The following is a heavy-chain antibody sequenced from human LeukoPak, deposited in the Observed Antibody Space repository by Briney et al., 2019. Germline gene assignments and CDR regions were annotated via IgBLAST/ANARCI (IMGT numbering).Heavy chain of an antibody. Sequence: GGSLRLSCAASGFTFSDYYMSWIRQAPGKGLEWVSYISSSGSTIYYADSVKGRFTISRDNSKNTLYLQMNSLRAEDTAVYYCAKCHSGRMYYFDYWGQGTLVTVSS. D-gene: IGHD1-26*01. CDR3: AKCHSGRMYYFDY. J-gene: IGHJ4*02. CDR2: ISSSGSTI. CDR1: GFTFSDYY. V-gene: IGHV3-11*01.